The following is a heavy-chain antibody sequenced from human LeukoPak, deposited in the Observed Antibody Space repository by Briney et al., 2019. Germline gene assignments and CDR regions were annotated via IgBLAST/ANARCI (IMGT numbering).Heavy chain of an antibody. CDR1: GFTFDDYA. J-gene: IGHJ4*02. V-gene: IGHV3-43D*03. Sequence: GGSLRLSCAASGFTFDDYAMHWVRQAPGKGLEWVSLISWDGGSTYYADSVKGRFTISRDNSKNSLYLQMNSLRAEDTALYYCAKDVYSSSWYGAFDYWGQGTLVTVSS. CDR3: AKDVYSSSWYGAFDY. D-gene: IGHD6-13*01. CDR2: ISWDGGST.